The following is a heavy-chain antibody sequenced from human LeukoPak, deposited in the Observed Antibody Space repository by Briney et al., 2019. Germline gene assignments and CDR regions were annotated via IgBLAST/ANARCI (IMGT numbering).Heavy chain of an antibody. CDR2: IRYDGRNE. V-gene: IGHV3-30*02. CDR3: ARAKRNGFDI. CDR1: GFTFSSHG. J-gene: IGHJ3*02. Sequence: GGSLRLSCATSGFTFSSHGMHWVRQAPGKGLEWVAFIRYDGRNEYYADSVKGRFAISRDNSRNTLYLQMNSLRAEDTAVYYCARAKRNGFDIWGQGTMVTVSS.